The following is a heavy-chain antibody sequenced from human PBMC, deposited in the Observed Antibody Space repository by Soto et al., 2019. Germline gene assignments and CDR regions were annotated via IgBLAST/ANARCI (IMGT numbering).Heavy chain of an antibody. Sequence: SETLSLTCAVSAGSISSSNCCSWVRQPPGKGLEWIGEIYHSGSTNYNPSLKSRVTISVDTSKNQFSLKLSSVTAADTAVYYCARLTGCSSTSCHRGGYYYYGMDVWGQGTTVT. CDR2: IYHSGST. V-gene: IGHV4-4*02. D-gene: IGHD2-2*01. CDR1: AGSISSSNC. J-gene: IGHJ6*02. CDR3: ARLTGCSSTSCHRGGYYYYGMDV.